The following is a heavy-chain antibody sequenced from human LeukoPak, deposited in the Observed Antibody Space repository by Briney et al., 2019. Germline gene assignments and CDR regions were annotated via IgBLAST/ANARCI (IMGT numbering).Heavy chain of an antibody. V-gene: IGHV1-18*01. CDR1: GYTFTLYG. CDR2: ISASNGYT. Sequence: GASVKVSCKASGYTFTLYGITWVRQAPGLGLEWMGWISASNGYTIYVQKYQGRVTMTTDTSTSTAYMELRSLRSDDTAVYYCATGDRGYYNSSGYYSGDAFDIWGQGTMVTVSP. D-gene: IGHD3-22*01. J-gene: IGHJ3*02. CDR3: ATGDRGYYNSSGYYSGDAFDI.